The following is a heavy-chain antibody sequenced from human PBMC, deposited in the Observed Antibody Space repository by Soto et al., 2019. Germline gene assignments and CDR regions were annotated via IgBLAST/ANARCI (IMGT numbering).Heavy chain of an antibody. CDR2: IWYDGSNK. J-gene: IGHJ4*02. CDR1: GFTFSSYG. CDR3: ARDLHYYDSSGYGYFDY. Sequence: QVQLVESGGGVVQPGRSLRLSCAASGFTFSSYGMHWVRQAPGKGLEWVAVIWYDGSNKYYADSVKGRFTISRDNSKNTLYLQMNSLRAEDTAVYYCARDLHYYDSSGYGYFDYWGQGTLVTVSS. V-gene: IGHV3-33*01. D-gene: IGHD3-22*01.